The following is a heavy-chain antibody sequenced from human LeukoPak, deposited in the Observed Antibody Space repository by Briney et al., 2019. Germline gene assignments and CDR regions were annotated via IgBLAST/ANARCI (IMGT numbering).Heavy chain of an antibody. CDR1: GFTFSDYY. CDR3: ARTTYYYDSSGYYLLPFLDY. D-gene: IGHD3-22*01. Sequence: GGSLRLSCAASGFTFSDYYMSWIRQAPGRGLEWVSYISSSGSTIYYADSVKGRFTISRDNAKNSLYLQMNSLRAEDTAVYYCARTTYYYDSSGYYLLPFLDYWGQGTLVTVSS. J-gene: IGHJ4*02. CDR2: ISSSGSTI. V-gene: IGHV3-11*01.